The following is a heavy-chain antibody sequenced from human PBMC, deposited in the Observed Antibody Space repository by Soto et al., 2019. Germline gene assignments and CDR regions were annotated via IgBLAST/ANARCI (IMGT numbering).Heavy chain of an antibody. CDR3: ARGIAAAGLLYYYYYLDV. V-gene: IGHV4-59*01. J-gene: IGHJ6*03. D-gene: IGHD6-13*01. Sequence: ETLSLTCTVSGGSISSYYWSWIRQPPGKGLEWIGYIYYSGSTNYNPSLKSRVTISVDTSKNQFSLKLSSVTAADTAVYYCARGIAAAGLLYYYYYLDVWGKGTTVTVSS. CDR2: IYYSGST. CDR1: GGSISSYY.